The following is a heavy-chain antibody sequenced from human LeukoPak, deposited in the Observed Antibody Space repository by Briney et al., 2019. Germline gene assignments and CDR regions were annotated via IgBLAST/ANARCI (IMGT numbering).Heavy chain of an antibody. CDR3: ARDLGSSGYDY. CDR1: GGSISSNY. Sequence: PSETLSLTCTVSGGSISSNYWSWIRQPPGKGLEWIGYIYYSGSTNYNPSLKSRVTISVDTSKNQFSLKLSSVTAADTAVYYCARDLGSSGYDYWGQGTLVTVSS. D-gene: IGHD6-19*01. V-gene: IGHV4-59*01. J-gene: IGHJ4*02. CDR2: IYYSGST.